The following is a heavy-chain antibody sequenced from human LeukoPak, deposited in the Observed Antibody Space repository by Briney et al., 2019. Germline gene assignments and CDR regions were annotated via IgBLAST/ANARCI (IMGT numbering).Heavy chain of an antibody. CDR1: GGSISTYY. V-gene: IGHV4-59*01. J-gene: IGHJ4*02. Sequence: SETLSLTCTVSGGSISTYYWSWIWQPPGKGLEYIGYIYDSGSTNYNPSLKSRVTISLNTAKNQFSLSLRSVTAADTAVYYCARGRGAKYSSSSVYFDDWGQGTLVTVSS. CDR2: IYDSGST. D-gene: IGHD6-6*01. CDR3: ARGRGAKYSSSSVYFDD.